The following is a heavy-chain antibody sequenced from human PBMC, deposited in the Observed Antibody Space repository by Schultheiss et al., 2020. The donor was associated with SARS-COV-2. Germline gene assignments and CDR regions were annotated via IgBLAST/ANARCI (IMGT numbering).Heavy chain of an antibody. Sequence: GGSLRLSCAASGFTFSDHYMDWVRQAPGKGLEWVAVISYDGSNKNYADSVKGRFTISRDNSKNTLYLQMNSLRAEDTAVYYCARLDPSYNWNYDCAFDIWGQGTMVTVSS. CDR2: ISYDGSNK. CDR3: ARLDPSYNWNYDCAFDI. V-gene: IGHV3-30*07. J-gene: IGHJ3*02. CDR1: GFTFSDHY. D-gene: IGHD1-7*01.